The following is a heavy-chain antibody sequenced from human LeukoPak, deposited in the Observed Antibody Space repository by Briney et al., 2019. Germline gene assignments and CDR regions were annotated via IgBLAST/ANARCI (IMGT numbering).Heavy chain of an antibody. V-gene: IGHV3-72*01. CDR2: IRNKANSYST. D-gene: IGHD6-19*01. CDR3: ASLNWGIAVAGFDS. Sequence: GGSLRLSCAASGFTFSDHYMDWVRQAPGKGLEWVARIRNKANSYSTEYAASVKGRFTISRDDSKNSLYLQMNSLKTEDTAVYYCASLNWGIAVAGFDSWGQGTLVTVSS. J-gene: IGHJ4*02. CDR1: GFTFSDHY.